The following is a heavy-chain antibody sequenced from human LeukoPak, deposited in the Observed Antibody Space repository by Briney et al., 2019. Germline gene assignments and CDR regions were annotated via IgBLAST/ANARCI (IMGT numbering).Heavy chain of an antibody. CDR1: GFSFSSYA. V-gene: IGHV3-23*01. CDR2: ISGDGTRT. Sequence: GGSLRLSCAASGFSFSSYAMTWARQAPVKGLEWVSAISGDGTRTYYADSVKGRFTISRDNSKNTLYLQMNSLRAEDTAVYYCAKEGIAYSYFDYWGQGTLVTVSS. J-gene: IGHJ4*02. D-gene: IGHD3-16*01. CDR3: AKEGIAYSYFDY.